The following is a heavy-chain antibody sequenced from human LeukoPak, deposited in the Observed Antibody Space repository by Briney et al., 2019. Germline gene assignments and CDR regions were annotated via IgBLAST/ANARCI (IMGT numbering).Heavy chain of an antibody. Sequence: ASVTVSCKASGYTFTGYYMHWVRQAPGQGLEWMGWINPNSGGTNYAQKFQGRVTMTRDTSISTAYMELSRLRSDDTAVYYCARGIRFLEWLPTMDVWGKGTTVTVSS. CDR3: ARGIRFLEWLPTMDV. CDR1: GYTFTGYY. CDR2: INPNSGGT. J-gene: IGHJ6*04. D-gene: IGHD3-3*01. V-gene: IGHV1-2*02.